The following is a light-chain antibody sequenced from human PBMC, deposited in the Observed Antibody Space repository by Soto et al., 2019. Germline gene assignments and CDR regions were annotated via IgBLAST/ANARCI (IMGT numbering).Light chain of an antibody. CDR2: VAS. Sequence: DIQMTQSPSSLSASVGDRVTITCRASESIRTYINWYQQKPGKAPTLLIYVASNLQNGVPSRFSGSGSGTDFTLTISSLQPEDFANYYCQQGFTTPPLYFGGGTKVDI. J-gene: IGKJ4*01. CDR1: ESIRTY. V-gene: IGKV1-39*01. CDR3: QQGFTTPPLY.